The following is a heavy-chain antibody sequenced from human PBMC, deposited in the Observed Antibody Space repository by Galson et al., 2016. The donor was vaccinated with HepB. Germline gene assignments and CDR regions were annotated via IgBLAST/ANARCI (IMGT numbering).Heavy chain of an antibody. CDR2: IKEDGSEK. V-gene: IGHV3-7*03. Sequence: SLRLSCAASEFTFSAYWMSWVRQAPGKGLEWVANIKEDGSEKYYVDSVKGRFTISRDNAKNSVYLQMDSLRAEDTAAYYCARDRYYDFWSGYFPDTFDIWDQGTMVTVSS. CDR1: EFTFSAYW. D-gene: IGHD3-3*01. CDR3: ARDRYYDFWSGYFPDTFDI. J-gene: IGHJ3*02.